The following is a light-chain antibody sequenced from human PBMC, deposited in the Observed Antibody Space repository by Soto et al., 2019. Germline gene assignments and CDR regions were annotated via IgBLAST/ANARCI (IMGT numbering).Light chain of an antibody. CDR1: QSISTY. Sequence: EIVLTQSPAILSLSPGERAALSCRASQSISTYLAWYQQKPGQAPRLVISDATNRATGIPARVSGSGSGKEFTLNISGLETEDFAVYYCQPRNNWPPGATFGGGTKVEIK. V-gene: IGKV3-11*01. CDR3: QPRNNWPPGAT. J-gene: IGKJ4*01. CDR2: DAT.